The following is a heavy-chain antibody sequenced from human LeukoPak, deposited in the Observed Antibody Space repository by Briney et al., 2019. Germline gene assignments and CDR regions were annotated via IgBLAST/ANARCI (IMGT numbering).Heavy chain of an antibody. J-gene: IGHJ4*02. CDR3: AEEWELPGLDY. V-gene: IGHV3-30*18. CDR2: ISYDGRSK. D-gene: IGHD1-26*01. Sequence: GGSLRLSCAASGFSFSRYGIHWVRQAPGKGLEWVAVISYDGRSKYYADSVKGRFAISRDDSKNTVYLQLNSLRAEDTAVYYCAEEWELPGLDYWGQGTLVTVSS. CDR1: GFSFSRYG.